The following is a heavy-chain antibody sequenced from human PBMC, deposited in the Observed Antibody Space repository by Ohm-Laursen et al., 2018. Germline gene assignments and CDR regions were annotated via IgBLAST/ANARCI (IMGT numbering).Heavy chain of an antibody. D-gene: IGHD3-22*01. Sequence: GSLRLSCSASGFNFINAWMYWVRQSPGKGLEWLGQIKNKLDGATKDYAAPVKGRFTISSDDSHNTLYLQMSSLKTEDTAVYYCTADTHDSSGYSHDFWGQGTLVTVSS. CDR3: TADTHDSSGYSHDF. V-gene: IGHV3-15*01. CDR2: IKNKLDGATK. CDR1: GFNFINAW. J-gene: IGHJ4*02.